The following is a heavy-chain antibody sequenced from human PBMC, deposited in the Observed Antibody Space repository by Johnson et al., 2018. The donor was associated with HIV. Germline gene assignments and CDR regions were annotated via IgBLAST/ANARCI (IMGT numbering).Heavy chain of an antibody. CDR2: INWNGGST. J-gene: IGHJ3*02. CDR1: GFTFDEYG. V-gene: IGHV3-20*04. CDR3: AKESKWESRTPHAFDI. D-gene: IGHD1-26*01. Sequence: GSLRLSCAASGFTFDEYGMSWVRQAPGKGLEWVSGINWNGGSTGYADSVKGRFTISRDNAKNSLYLQMKSLRPEDTAVYYCAKESKWESRTPHAFDIWGQGTMVSVSS.